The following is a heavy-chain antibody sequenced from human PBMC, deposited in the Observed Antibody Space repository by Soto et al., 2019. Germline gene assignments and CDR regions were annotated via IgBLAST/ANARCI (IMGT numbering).Heavy chain of an antibody. CDR2: IVPIYRSS. J-gene: IGHJ6*02. CDR1: GGAFNNYV. Sequence: QVQLVQSGAEMKTPGSSVNGSCTLSGGAFNNYVISWVRQAPGQGLEWVGSIVPIYRSSLFAQKFQGRVTLSADETTNTVYMKMSSLRTDDTAIYYCARDDWGYYYYYYALDICGQGTAVTVSS. CDR3: ARDDWGYYYYYYALDI. V-gene: IGHV1-69*18. D-gene: IGHD2-21*01.